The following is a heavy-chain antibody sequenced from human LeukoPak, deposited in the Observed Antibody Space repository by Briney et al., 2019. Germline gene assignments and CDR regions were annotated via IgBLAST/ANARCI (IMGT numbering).Heavy chain of an antibody. D-gene: IGHD6-19*01. CDR2: IKQDGSEK. V-gene: IGHV3-7*01. CDR3: ARDRPLVAVARGDY. CDR1: GFTFSSYW. Sequence: GGSLRLSCAASGFTFSSYWMSWVRQAPGKGLEWVATIKQDGSEKYYVDSVKGRFTISRDNAKNSLYLQMNSLRAEDTAVYYCARDRPLVAVARGDYWGQGTLVTVSS. J-gene: IGHJ4*02.